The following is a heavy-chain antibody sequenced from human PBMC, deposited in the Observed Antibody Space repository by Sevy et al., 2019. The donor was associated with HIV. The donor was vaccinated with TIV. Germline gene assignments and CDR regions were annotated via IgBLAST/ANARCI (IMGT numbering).Heavy chain of an antibody. V-gene: IGHV3-74*01. CDR3: VRVRITGAPYYYYGMDV. Sequence: GGSLRLSCAASGFIFSSHWMHWVRQAPGKGLVWVSRIKGDGSSRSYADSVEGRFTISRDNAKNTLYLQMNSLRADDTAVYYCVRVRITGAPYYYYGMDVWGQRTTVTVSS. J-gene: IGHJ6*02. D-gene: IGHD1-20*01. CDR1: GFIFSSHW. CDR2: IKGDGSSR.